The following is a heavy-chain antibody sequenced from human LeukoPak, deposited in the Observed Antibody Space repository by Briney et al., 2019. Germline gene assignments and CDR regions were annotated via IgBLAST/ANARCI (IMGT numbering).Heavy chain of an antibody. V-gene: IGHV3-48*01. D-gene: IGHD3-22*01. CDR2: ISSSSSTI. CDR1: GFTLSSYS. CDR3: ARDQFEDYYDSSGIDAFDI. J-gene: IGHJ3*02. Sequence: GGSLRLSCAASGFTLSSYSMNWVRQAPGKGLEWVSYISSSSSTIYYADSVKGRFTISRDNAKNSLYLQMNSLRAEDTAVYYCARDQFEDYYDSSGIDAFDIWGQGTMVTVSS.